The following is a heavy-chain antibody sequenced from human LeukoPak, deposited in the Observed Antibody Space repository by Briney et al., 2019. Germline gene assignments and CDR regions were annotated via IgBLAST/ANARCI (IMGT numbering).Heavy chain of an antibody. D-gene: IGHD2-2*01. CDR1: GGSISSGGYY. Sequence: SQTLSLTCTVSGGSISSGGYYWSWIRQHPGKGLEWIGYIYYSGSTYYNPSLKSRATISVDTSKNQFSLKVNSVTAADTAVYYCARAEYHESTVRGRYFDCWGQGTLVTVSS. CDR3: ARAEYHESTVRGRYFDC. V-gene: IGHV4-31*03. CDR2: IYYSGST. J-gene: IGHJ4*02.